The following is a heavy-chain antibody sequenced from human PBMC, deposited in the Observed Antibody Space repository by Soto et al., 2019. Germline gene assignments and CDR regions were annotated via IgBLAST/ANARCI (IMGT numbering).Heavy chain of an antibody. CDR2: IKDDGSEI. D-gene: IGHD1-1*01. Sequence: EVQLVESGGGLVQPGGSLRLSCAASGFIFSTSWMTWVRQAPGKGLEWVANIKDDGSEIYYVASVRGRFTISRDNARSTLYLQMNNLRAEDTAHYYCVRDHDLYVRHFRNRGQGTLVTVSS. J-gene: IGHJ1*01. CDR3: VRDHDLYVRHFRN. V-gene: IGHV3-7*01. CDR1: GFIFSTSW.